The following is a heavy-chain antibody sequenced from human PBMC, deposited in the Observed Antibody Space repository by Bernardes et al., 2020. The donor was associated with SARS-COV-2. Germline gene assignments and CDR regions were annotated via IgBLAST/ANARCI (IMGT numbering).Heavy chain of an antibody. Sequence: SETLSLTCTVSGGSISSYYWSWIRQPPGKGLEWIGYIYYSGSTNYNPSLKSRVTISVDTSKNQFSLKLSSVTAADTAVYYCARHGSTGGDAFDIWGQGTMVTVSS. CDR3: ARHGSTGGDAFDI. CDR2: IYYSGST. J-gene: IGHJ3*02. V-gene: IGHV4-59*08. CDR1: GGSISSYY. D-gene: IGHD4-17*01.